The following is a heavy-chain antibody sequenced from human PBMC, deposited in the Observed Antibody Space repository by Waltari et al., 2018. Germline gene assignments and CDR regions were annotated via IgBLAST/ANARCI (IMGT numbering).Heavy chain of an antibody. Sequence: QLQLQESGPGLVKPSETLSLTCTVSGGSISNSSYYWGWIRQPPGKGLEWIGSIYYSGSTYYSPSLKSRVTISVDTSKNQFSLKLSSVTAADTAVYYCARHTGYSSPLGYWGQEPWSPSPQ. V-gene: IGHV4-39*01. CDR2: IYYSGST. CDR3: ARHTGYSSPLGY. D-gene: IGHD6-19*01. J-gene: IGHJ4*01. CDR1: GGSISNSSYY.